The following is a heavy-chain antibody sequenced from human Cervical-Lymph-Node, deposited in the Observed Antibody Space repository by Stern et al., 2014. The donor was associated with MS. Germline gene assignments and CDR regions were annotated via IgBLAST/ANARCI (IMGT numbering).Heavy chain of an antibody. CDR3: ALSSETSDRWYSLGYDL. J-gene: IGHJ5*02. CDR2: IFPVCGTP. CDR1: GGPFSKFP. V-gene: IGHV1-69*01. D-gene: IGHD6-13*01. Sequence: QVQMVQSGAAGTKPWSSVKVSCKASGGPFSKFPSSWVRQAPGQGIEWMGGIFPVCGTPTYAQEFRGRVTITADVSTSTVYMELSSLRSDDTAVYYCALSSETSDRWYSLGYDLWGQGTLVTVSS.